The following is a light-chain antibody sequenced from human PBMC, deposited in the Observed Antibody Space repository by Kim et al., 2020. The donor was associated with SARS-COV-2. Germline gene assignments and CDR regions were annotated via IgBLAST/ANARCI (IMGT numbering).Light chain of an antibody. V-gene: IGLV2-14*04. J-gene: IGLJ1*01. CDR2: DVT. Sequence: GQSISISCTGTSSDVGRYDYVAWFQQYPGKAPKLMTYDVTQRPSGVSNRFSGSKSGNTASLTISGLQAEDEADYYCSSYTSSDTFVFGSGTKVTVL. CDR3: SSYTSSDTFV. CDR1: SSDVGRYDY.